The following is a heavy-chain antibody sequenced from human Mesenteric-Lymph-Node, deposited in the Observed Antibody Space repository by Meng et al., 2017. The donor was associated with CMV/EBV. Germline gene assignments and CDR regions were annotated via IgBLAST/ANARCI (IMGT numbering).Heavy chain of an antibody. D-gene: IGHD3-3*01. J-gene: IGHJ6*02. Sequence: ASVKVSCKTSGYPFTNSDVNWVRLATGQGLEWMGWMNPDNGNTDYAQKFQGRVTMTRDTSISTAYMELSSLRSEDTAVYYCARGRITIFGVVRDGMDVWGQGTTVTVSS. CDR3: ARGRITIFGVVRDGMDV. CDR1: GYPFTNSD. V-gene: IGHV1-8*02. CDR2: MNPDNGNT.